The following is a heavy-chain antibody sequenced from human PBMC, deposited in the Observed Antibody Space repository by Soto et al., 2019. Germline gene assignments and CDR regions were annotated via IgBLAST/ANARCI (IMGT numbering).Heavy chain of an antibody. CDR1: GFTFSSYA. V-gene: IGHV3-30*03. CDR3: ATDRLQLSYYYYGMDV. D-gene: IGHD6-13*01. J-gene: IGHJ6*02. Sequence: QVHLVESGGGAVQPGRSLRLSCAASGFTFSSYAMHWVRQAPGKGLEWVAVIPYDGSNKYYADSVKGRFTISRDNSKNTLYLQMNSLRVEDTAVYYCATDRLQLSYYYYGMDVWGQGTTVTVSS. CDR2: IPYDGSNK.